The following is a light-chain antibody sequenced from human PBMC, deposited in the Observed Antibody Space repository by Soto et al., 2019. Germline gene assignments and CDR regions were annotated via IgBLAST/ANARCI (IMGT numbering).Light chain of an antibody. Sequence: DIQMTQAPSTLSTTVGHIFTIPCRASQTISRWLDWYQQTTGKAPKLLIYDASSLESGVPSRLRGSGYGTELTITTSSMKNDDLETDECQQYNSYTWTFGHGTKVDIK. V-gene: IGKV1-5*01. CDR2: DAS. J-gene: IGKJ1*01. CDR1: QTISRW. CDR3: QQYNSYTWT.